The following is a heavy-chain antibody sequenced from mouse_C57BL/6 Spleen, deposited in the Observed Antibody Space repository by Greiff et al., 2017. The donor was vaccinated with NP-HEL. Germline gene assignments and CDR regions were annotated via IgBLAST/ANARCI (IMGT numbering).Heavy chain of an antibody. D-gene: IGHD2-3*01. Sequence: QVQLKQPGAELVKPGASVKMSCKASGYTFTSYWITWVKQRPGQGLEWIGDIYPGSGSTNYNEKFKSKATLTVDTSSSTAYMQLSSLTSEDSAVYYCAREGGGYEEDYWGQGTTLTVSS. CDR2: IYPGSGST. V-gene: IGHV1-55*01. J-gene: IGHJ2*01. CDR3: AREGGGYEEDY. CDR1: GYTFTSYW.